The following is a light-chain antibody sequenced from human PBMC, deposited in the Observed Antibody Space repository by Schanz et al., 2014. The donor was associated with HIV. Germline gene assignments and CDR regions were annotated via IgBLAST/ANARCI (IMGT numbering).Light chain of an antibody. Sequence: QLVLTQSPSASASLGASVKLTCTLSSGHSNYAIAWHQQQPEKGPRFLMNLNSDGSHSKGDGIPDRFSGSSSGAERYLTISSLQSEDEADYYCQTWDTGIRVFGGGTKLIVL. CDR1: SGHSNYA. V-gene: IGLV4-69*01. CDR2: LNSDGSH. CDR3: QTWDTGIRV. J-gene: IGLJ3*02.